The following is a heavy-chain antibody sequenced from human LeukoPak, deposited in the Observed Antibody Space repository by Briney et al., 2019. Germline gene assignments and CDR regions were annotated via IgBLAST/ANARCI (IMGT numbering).Heavy chain of an antibody. CDR1: GFTFSSYA. Sequence: GGSLRLSCAASGFTFSSYAMHWVRQAPGKGLEWVAVISYDGCNKYYADSVKGRFTISRDNSKNTLYLQMNSLRAEDTAVYYCARETIYCSGGSCYVYFDYWGQGTLVTVSS. CDR2: ISYDGCNK. D-gene: IGHD2-15*01. J-gene: IGHJ4*02. CDR3: ARETIYCSGGSCYVYFDY. V-gene: IGHV3-30-3*01.